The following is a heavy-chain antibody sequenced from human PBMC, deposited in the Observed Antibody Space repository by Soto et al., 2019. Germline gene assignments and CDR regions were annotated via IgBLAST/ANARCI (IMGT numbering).Heavy chain of an antibody. CDR3: ARLDIYYDSSGYYYRAFDI. CDR1: GGSFSAYY. J-gene: IGHJ3*02. CDR2: IILSEST. D-gene: IGHD3-22*01. Sequence: SETLSLTCAVYGGSFSAYYWSWVRQPPGKGLEWIGEIILSESTKYNPSLKSRVTISVDTSKNQFSLKLSSVTAADTAVYYCARLDIYYDSSGYYYRAFDIWGQGTMVTVSS. V-gene: IGHV4-34*12.